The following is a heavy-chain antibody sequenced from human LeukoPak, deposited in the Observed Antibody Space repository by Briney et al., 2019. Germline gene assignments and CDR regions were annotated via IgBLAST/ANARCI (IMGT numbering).Heavy chain of an antibody. D-gene: IGHD6-19*01. J-gene: IGHJ4*02. Sequence: GGSLRLSCAASGFTFSSYAMSWVRQAPGKGLEWVSAISGSGGSTYYADSVEGRFTISRGNSKNTLSLQMNSLRAEDTAVYYCAKVSSSGWYSVFDYWGQGTLVTVSS. CDR1: GFTFSSYA. V-gene: IGHV3-23*01. CDR3: AKVSSSGWYSVFDY. CDR2: ISGSGGST.